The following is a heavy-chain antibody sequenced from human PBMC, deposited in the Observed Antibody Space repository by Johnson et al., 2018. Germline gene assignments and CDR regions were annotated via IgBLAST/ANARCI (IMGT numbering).Heavy chain of an antibody. V-gene: IGHV3-7*01. CDR2: IKADGSEK. CDR1: GFTFGNYW. CDR3: ARVFNAVDATDY. Sequence: EVQLVETGGGLVQPGGSLRLYCAASGFTFGNYWMNWVRQAPGNGLEWVASIKADGSEKYYVDSVKGRFTISRDNVKNSLHLQMKSLTVEDTAMYYCARVFNAVDATDYWGQGTLVTVSS. J-gene: IGHJ4*02. D-gene: IGHD2-8*01.